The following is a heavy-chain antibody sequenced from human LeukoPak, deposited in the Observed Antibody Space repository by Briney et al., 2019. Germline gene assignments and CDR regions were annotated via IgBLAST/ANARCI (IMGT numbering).Heavy chain of an antibody. J-gene: IGHJ6*03. CDR1: GGSISSYY. V-gene: IGHV4-59*08. Sequence: PSETLSLTCTVSGGSISSYYWSWIRQPPGKGLEWIGYIYYSGSTNYNPSLKSRVTISVDTSKNQFSLKLSSVTAADTAVYYCARTYCGGDRYSGYYYYMDVWGKGATVTVSS. CDR3: ARTYCGGDRYSGYYYYMDV. CDR2: IYYSGST. D-gene: IGHD2-21*02.